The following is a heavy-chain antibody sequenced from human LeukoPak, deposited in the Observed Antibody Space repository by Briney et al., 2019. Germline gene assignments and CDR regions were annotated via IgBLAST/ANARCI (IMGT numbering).Heavy chain of an antibody. Sequence: SETLSLTCSVSGGSISSSSYYYGWIRQPPGKGLEWIGEINHSGSTNYNPSLKSRVTISVDTSKNQFSLKLSSVTAADTAVYYCARGGPGGSSKPAFLDYWGQGTLVTVSS. D-gene: IGHD2-15*01. CDR3: ARGGPGGSSKPAFLDY. CDR2: INHSGST. V-gene: IGHV4-39*07. CDR1: GGSISSSSYY. J-gene: IGHJ4*02.